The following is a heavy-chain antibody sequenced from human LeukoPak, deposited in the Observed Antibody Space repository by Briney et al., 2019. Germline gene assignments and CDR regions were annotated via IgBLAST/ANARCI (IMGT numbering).Heavy chain of an antibody. J-gene: IGHJ4*02. CDR1: GFTFSSYR. D-gene: IGHD3-3*01. CDR3: ARTRDLRYYFDY. V-gene: IGHV3-7*03. CDR2: IKQDESEK. Sequence: GGSLRLSCVASGFTFSSYRMNWVRQAPGKGLEWVANIKQDESEKDYVDSVKGRFTISRDNAKNSLYLQMNSLRAEDTAVYYCARTRDLRYYFDYWGQGTLVTVSS.